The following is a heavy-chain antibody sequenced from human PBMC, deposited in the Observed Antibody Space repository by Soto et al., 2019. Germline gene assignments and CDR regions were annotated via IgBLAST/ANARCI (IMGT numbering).Heavy chain of an antibody. CDR2: IKTKVESYAT. V-gene: IGHV3-73*01. Sequence: PGGSLRLSCAASGFTLSGFDIHWVRRASGEGLEWVGRIKTKVESYATELAASVKGRFTLSRDDPKNTAYLEMNSLKTEDTAVYYCTRRYCSGGGCYSDFDYWGQGALVTVSS. D-gene: IGHD2-15*01. CDR1: GFTLSGFD. CDR3: TRRYCSGGGCYSDFDY. J-gene: IGHJ4*02.